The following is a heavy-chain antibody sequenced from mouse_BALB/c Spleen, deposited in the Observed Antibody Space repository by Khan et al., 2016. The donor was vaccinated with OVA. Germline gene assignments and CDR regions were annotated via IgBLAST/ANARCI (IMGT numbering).Heavy chain of an antibody. V-gene: IGHV1-77*01. CDR1: GYTFTDFY. CDR3: ARRNCFCYTFAY. CDR2: ISPGSGDT. D-gene: IGHD1-1*01. Sequence: QVQLQQSGAELARPGASVKLSCKASGYTFTDFYINWVKQRTGQGLEWIGEISPGSGDTFYNERFKDKATLTADKSSNTAYMQLSSLTSEASAVYFCARRNCFCYTFAYWGQGTLVTVSA. J-gene: IGHJ3*01.